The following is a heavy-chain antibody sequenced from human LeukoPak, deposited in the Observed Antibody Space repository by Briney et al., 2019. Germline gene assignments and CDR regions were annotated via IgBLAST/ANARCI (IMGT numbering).Heavy chain of an antibody. J-gene: IGHJ5*02. V-gene: IGHV4-34*01. Sequence: PSETLSLTCAVYGGSFSGYYWSWIRQPPGKGLEWIGEINHSGSTNYNPSLKSRVTISVDTSKNQSSLKLSSVTAADTAVYYCARDSSWFDPWGQGTLVTVSS. CDR1: GGSFSGYY. CDR3: ARDSSWFDP. CDR2: INHSGST.